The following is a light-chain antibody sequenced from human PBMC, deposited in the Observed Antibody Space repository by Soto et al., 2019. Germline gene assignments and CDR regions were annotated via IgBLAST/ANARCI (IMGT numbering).Light chain of an antibody. CDR1: QDISKN. J-gene: IGKJ5*01. V-gene: IGKV1-33*01. Sequence: IQMTQSPSSLSASVGDRVTITCQASQDISKNLNWYQQKPGKAPKLLIYDASSLQTGVPSRFSGSGSATHFTVNISSLQPEDVATYYCQQYDNLLPITFGQGTRLEFK. CDR2: DAS. CDR3: QQYDNLLPIT.